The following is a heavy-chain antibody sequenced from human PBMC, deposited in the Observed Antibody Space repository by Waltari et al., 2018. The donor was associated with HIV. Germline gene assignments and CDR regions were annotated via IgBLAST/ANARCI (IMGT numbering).Heavy chain of an antibody. D-gene: IGHD5-12*01. Sequence: QVRLEDSGPGLVKPSETLSLTCSVSGGSISPDYWGWIRQPPGKGLEWIGSIYYTGRTNYNPSLKSRVTISVDTSKNQFSLKLTSVTAADTAVYYCARGCGGYNYSPGFDPWGQGALVTVSS. J-gene: IGHJ5*01. CDR2: IYYTGRT. CDR1: GGSISPDY. CDR3: ARGCGGYNYSPGFDP. V-gene: IGHV4-59*01.